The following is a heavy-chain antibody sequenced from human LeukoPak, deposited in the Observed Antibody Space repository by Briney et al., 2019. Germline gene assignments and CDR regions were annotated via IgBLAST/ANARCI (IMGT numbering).Heavy chain of an antibody. Sequence: SGGSLRLSCSASAFTFSMYWMTWVRQAPGKGLEWVATIKEDGSDKYYVDSVRGRFTISRDNAKNTLYLQMNSLRAEDTAVYYCARGVTVTTFFYYYGMDVWGQGTTVTVSS. V-gene: IGHV3-7*02. CDR3: ARGVTVTTFFYYYGMDV. J-gene: IGHJ6*02. CDR1: AFTFSMYW. CDR2: IKEDGSDK. D-gene: IGHD4-17*01.